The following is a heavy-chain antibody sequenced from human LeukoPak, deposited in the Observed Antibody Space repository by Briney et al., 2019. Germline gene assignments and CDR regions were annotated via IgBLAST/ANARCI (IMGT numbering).Heavy chain of an antibody. Sequence: AGGSLRLSCAASGFTVSSDYMSWVRQAPGKGPEWVSIIYSGGDTYYADSVKGRFTISRDNSKNTSYLQMNSLRAEDTAVYYCARDRYSTIFGGWGQGTLVTVSS. CDR2: IYSGGDT. CDR1: GFTVSSDY. J-gene: IGHJ4*02. CDR3: ARDRYSTIFGG. D-gene: IGHD3-3*01. V-gene: IGHV3-66*02.